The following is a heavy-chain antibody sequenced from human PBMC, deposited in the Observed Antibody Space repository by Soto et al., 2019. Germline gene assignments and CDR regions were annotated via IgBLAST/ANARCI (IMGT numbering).Heavy chain of an antibody. D-gene: IGHD4-17*01. J-gene: IGHJ4*02. CDR3: ASRRNPYGAYDY. Sequence: PGGSLRLSCVASGFSFSSQAMHWVRQAPGKGLEWVSIIYSDGSTYYADSVKGRFTISRDNSKNTLYLQMNSLRADDTAVYYCASRRNPYGAYDYWGQGTLVTVSS. V-gene: IGHV3-66*01. CDR1: GFSFSSQA. CDR2: IYSDGST.